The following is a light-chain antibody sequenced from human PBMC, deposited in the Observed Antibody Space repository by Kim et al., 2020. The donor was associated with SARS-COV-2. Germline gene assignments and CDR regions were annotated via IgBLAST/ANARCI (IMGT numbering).Light chain of an antibody. CDR1: QSVGTY. CDR2: GTS. J-gene: IGKJ5*01. CDR3: QQYDTSPIT. V-gene: IGKV3-20*01. Sequence: LSPGERATLSCRASQSVGTYLAWYQQKPGQAPRLLIQGTSSRSTGIPDRFSGSGSGTDFTLTISRLEPEDFAVYYCQQYDTSPITFGQGTRLEIK.